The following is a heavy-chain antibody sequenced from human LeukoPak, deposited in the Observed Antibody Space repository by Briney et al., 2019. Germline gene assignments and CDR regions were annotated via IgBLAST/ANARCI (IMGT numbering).Heavy chain of an antibody. D-gene: IGHD2-2*01. J-gene: IGHJ4*02. CDR3: AKMFNADVYFEY. CDR2: INHSGST. CDR1: GGSFSGYY. Sequence: PSETLSLTCAVYGGSFSGYYWSWIRQPPGKGLEWFGEINHSGSTNYNPSLKSRVTISVDTSKNQFSLKLSSVTAADTAVYYCAKMFNADVYFEYWGQGILVTVSS. V-gene: IGHV4-34*01.